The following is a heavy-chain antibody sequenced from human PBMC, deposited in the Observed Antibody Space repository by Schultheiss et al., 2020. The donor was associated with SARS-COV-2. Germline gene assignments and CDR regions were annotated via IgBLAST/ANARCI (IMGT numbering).Heavy chain of an antibody. V-gene: IGHV4-4*02. CDR1: GGSISSSNW. CDR3: ARAISGSLFDY. J-gene: IGHJ4*02. D-gene: IGHD1-26*01. CDR2: IYHSGST. Sequence: SETLSLTCAVSGGSISSSNWWSWVRQPPGKGLEWIGEIYHSGSTNYNPSLKSRLTISGDTSKNQFSLKLNSVTAADTAVYYCARAISGSLFDYWGQGTLVTVSS.